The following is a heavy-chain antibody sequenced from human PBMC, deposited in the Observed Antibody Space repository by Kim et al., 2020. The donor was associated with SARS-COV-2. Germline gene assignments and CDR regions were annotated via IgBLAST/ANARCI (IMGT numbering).Heavy chain of an antibody. Sequence: SQKFQGRVTITGDTSASTAYMELSSLRSEDTAVYYCARDKEGAGQLAFDYWGQGSLVTVSS. CDR3: ARDKEGAGQLAFDY. D-gene: IGHD6-6*01. J-gene: IGHJ4*02. V-gene: IGHV1-3*01.